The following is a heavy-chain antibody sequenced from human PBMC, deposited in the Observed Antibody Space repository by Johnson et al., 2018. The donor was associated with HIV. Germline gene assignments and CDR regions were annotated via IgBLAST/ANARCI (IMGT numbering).Heavy chain of an antibody. CDR2: INWSGGST. Sequence: EVQLVESGGGVVRPGGSLRLSCAASGFTFDDYGMSWVRKGPGTRLEWVSGINWSGGSTGYADSVKARIMISSDNAKNSLYLQMNSLRVEDTALYYCVRVGGNGNYFFDPFDMWGQGTMVTVSS. V-gene: IGHV3-20*04. J-gene: IGHJ3*02. CDR3: VRVGGNGNYFFDPFDM. D-gene: IGHD1-26*01. CDR1: GFTFDDYG.